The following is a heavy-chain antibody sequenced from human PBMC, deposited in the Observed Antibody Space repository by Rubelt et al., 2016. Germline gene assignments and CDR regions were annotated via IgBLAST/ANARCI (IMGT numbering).Heavy chain of an antibody. J-gene: IGHJ3*02. Sequence: GGIYPGDSDTRYSPSFQGHVTISADKSISTAYLQWSSLKASDTAMYYCAITFGGVIAKLTGAFDIWGQGTMVTVSS. CDR2: IYPGDSDT. V-gene: IGHV5-51*01. CDR3: AITFGGVIAKLTGAFDI. D-gene: IGHD3-16*02.